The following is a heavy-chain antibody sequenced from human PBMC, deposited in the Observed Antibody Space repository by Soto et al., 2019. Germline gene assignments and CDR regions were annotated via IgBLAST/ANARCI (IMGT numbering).Heavy chain of an antibody. CDR2: IIPLFGTQ. D-gene: IGHD3-10*01. J-gene: IGHJ4*02. Sequence: QVQLVQSGAEVKKPGPSVKVSCKASGGIFSTYAISWLRQAPGQGLEWMGGIIPLFGTQNYAPRFQARVTSTAAEAMSTAYMERSRLRSEDTAVYYCARDRDDFGSGNYYNRIDFWGQGTLVTVSS. CDR1: GGIFSTYA. V-gene: IGHV1-69*01. CDR3: ARDRDDFGSGNYYNRIDF.